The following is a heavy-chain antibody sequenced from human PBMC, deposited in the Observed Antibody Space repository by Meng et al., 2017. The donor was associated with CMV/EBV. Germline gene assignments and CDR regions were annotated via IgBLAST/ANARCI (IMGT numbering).Heavy chain of an antibody. Sequence: SETLSLTCTVSGGSVSSGSYYWSWIRQPPGKGLEWIGEINHSGSTNYNPSLKSRVTISVDTSKNQFSLKLSSVTAADTAVYYCARVGIAARYYYYGMDVWGQGTTVTVSS. J-gene: IGHJ6*02. D-gene: IGHD6-6*01. V-gene: IGHV4-39*07. CDR2: INHSGST. CDR3: ARVGIAARYYYYGMDV. CDR1: GGSVSSGSYY.